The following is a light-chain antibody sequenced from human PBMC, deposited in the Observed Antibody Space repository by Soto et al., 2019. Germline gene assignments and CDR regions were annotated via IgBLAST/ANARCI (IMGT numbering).Light chain of an antibody. CDR3: SSYSSSSTLVV. CDR2: DVS. Sequence: QSALTQPASVAGSPGQSITISCTGTSSDVGGYDYVSWYQQYPGKAPKLMIYDVSNRPSGVSNRFSGSKSGNTASLTISGLQAEDEADDYCSSYSSSSTLVVFGGGTKLTVL. V-gene: IGLV2-14*03. CDR1: SSDVGGYDY. J-gene: IGLJ2*01.